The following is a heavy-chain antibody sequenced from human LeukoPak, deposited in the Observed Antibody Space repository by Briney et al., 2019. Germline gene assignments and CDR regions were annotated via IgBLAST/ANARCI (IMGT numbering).Heavy chain of an antibody. J-gene: IGHJ4*02. D-gene: IGHD6-19*01. Sequence: GGSLRLSCATSGFTFSSYAMSSLRQGPGEGLEWVSSVSGSDRTTYYADSVKGRLTISRDNSKNTLYLQMSSPRGEDTAVYYCAKVSSGWSLDYWGQGTLVTVSS. V-gene: IGHV3-23*01. CDR1: GFTFSSYA. CDR2: VSGSDRTT. CDR3: AKVSSGWSLDY.